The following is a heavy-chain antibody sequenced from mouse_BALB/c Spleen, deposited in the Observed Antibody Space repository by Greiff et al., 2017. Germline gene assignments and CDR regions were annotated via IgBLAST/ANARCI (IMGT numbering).Heavy chain of an antibody. CDR1: GFTFTDYY. J-gene: IGHJ1*01. CDR2: IRNKANGYTT. CDR3: ARSLLRPYWYFDV. Sequence: EVQLVESGGGLVQPGGSLRLSCATSGFTFTDYYMSWVRQPPGKALEWLGFIRNKANGYTTEYSASVKGRFTISRDNSQSILYLQMNTLRAEDSATYYCARSLLRPYWYFDVWGAGTTVTVSS. D-gene: IGHD1-2*01. V-gene: IGHV7-3*02.